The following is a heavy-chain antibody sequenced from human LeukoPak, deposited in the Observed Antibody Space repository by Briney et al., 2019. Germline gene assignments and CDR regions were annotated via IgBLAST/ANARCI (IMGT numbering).Heavy chain of an antibody. CDR3: ARVSSGWSDAFDI. Sequence: PGGSLRLSCAASGFTFSSYSMNWVRQAPGKGVEWVSYISSSSSTIYYADSVKGRFTISRDNAKNSLYLQMNSLRAEDTAVYYCARVSSGWSDAFDIWGQGTMVTVSS. CDR1: GFTFSSYS. CDR2: ISSSSSTI. V-gene: IGHV3-48*01. J-gene: IGHJ3*02. D-gene: IGHD6-19*01.